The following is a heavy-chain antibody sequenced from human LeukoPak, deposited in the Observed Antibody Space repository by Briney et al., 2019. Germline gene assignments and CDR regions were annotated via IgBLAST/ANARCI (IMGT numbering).Heavy chain of an antibody. CDR3: AKETVAVYDFWSGYYNPSYFDY. V-gene: IGHV3-23*01. D-gene: IGHD3-3*01. Sequence: PGGSLRLSCAASGFTFKNYAMSWVRQAPGKGLEWVAAVIGTGGSTYYADSVKGRFTISRDNSKNTLYLQMNSLRAEDTAVYYCAKETVAVYDFWSGYYNPSYFDYWGQGTLVTVSS. CDR2: VIGTGGST. J-gene: IGHJ4*02. CDR1: GFTFKNYA.